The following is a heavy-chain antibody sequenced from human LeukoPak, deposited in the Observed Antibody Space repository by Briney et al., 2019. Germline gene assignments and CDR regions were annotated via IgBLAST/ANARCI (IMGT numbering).Heavy chain of an antibody. CDR3: AKGQGYYSLDFDY. CDR1: GFTVSSNY. D-gene: IGHD3-22*01. CDR2: IYSGGST. Sequence: PGGSLRLSCAASGFTVSSNYMSWVRQAPGKGLEWVSVIYSGGSTYYADSVKGRFTISRDNSKNTLYLQMNSLRAEDTAVYYCAKGQGYYSLDFDYWGQGTLVTVSS. J-gene: IGHJ4*02. V-gene: IGHV3-53*01.